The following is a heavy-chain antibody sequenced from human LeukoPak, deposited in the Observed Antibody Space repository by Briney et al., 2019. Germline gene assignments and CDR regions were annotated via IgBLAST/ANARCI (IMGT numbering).Heavy chain of an antibody. CDR3: ARSDFWIFDP. V-gene: IGHV4-31*03. CDR1: GGSISSGGYY. CDR2: IYYSGST. Sequence: SETLSLTCTVSGGSISSGGYYWSWIRQHPGKGLEWIGYIYYSGSTYYNPSLKSRVTISVDRSKNQFSLKLSSVTAADTAVYYCARSDFWIFDPWGQGTLVTVSS. J-gene: IGHJ5*02. D-gene: IGHD3-3*01.